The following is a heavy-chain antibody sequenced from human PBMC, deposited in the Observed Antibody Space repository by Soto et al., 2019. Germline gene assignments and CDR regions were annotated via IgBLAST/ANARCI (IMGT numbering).Heavy chain of an antibody. CDR3: ARDRGCTVCDLVC. CDR2: VTSGGGT. V-gene: IGHV4-34*01. Sequence: SETLSLTCAVDGGSFSDYYWSCIRPCPGKGVGGIRGVTSGGGTNYKRSLHSRVTLAVGTSENQFSLRLNSVTVADVAVYYSARDRGCTVCDLVCWGEVSLVTV. D-gene: IGHD2-8*02. J-gene: IGHJ4*02. CDR1: GGSFSDYY.